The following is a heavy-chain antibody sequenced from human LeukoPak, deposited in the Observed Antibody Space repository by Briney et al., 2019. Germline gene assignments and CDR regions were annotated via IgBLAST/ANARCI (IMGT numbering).Heavy chain of an antibody. V-gene: IGHV4-38-2*01. CDR3: ARHVSPNDAFDI. CDR2: IYHSGST. J-gene: IGHJ3*02. Sequence: PSETLSLACAVSGYSISSGYYWGWIRQPPGKGLEWIGSIYHSGSTYYSPSLKSRVTISVDTSKNQFSLKLSSVTAADTAVYYCARHVSPNDAFDIWGQGTMVTVSS. D-gene: IGHD3-16*01. CDR1: GYSISSGYY.